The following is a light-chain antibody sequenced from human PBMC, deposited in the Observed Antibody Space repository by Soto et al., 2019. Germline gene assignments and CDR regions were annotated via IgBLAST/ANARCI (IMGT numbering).Light chain of an antibody. CDR3: QQYKAYAFT. J-gene: IGKJ4*01. V-gene: IGKV1-5*03. Sequence: DIPMTQSPSTLFASVGDRVTLTCRASQTVNSFLAWYQHKPGKAPKLLIYKASSLESGVPSRFSGIGSGTEFSLTISSLQPDDFGTYYCQQYKAYAFTFGGGTKVEMK. CDR2: KAS. CDR1: QTVNSF.